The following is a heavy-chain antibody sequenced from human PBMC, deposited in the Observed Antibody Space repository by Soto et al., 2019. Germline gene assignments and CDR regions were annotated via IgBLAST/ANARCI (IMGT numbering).Heavy chain of an antibody. V-gene: IGHV4-39*01. D-gene: IGHD2-21*02. CDR2: IYYSGST. CDR1: GGSIISSSYY. Sequence: SETLSLTCTVSGGSIISSSYYWVWIRQPPGKGLEWIGSIYYSGSTYYNPSLKSRVTISVDTPKNQFSLKLSSVTAADTAVYYCARLYDGGNSGAFDYWGQGTLVTVSS. J-gene: IGHJ4*02. CDR3: ARLYDGGNSGAFDY.